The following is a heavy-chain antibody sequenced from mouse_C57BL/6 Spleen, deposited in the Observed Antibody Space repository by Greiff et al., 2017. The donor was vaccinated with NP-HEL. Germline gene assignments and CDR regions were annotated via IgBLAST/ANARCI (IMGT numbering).Heavy chain of an antibody. CDR1: GYTFTSYD. Sequence: QVQLKESGPELVKPGASVKLSCKASGYTFTSYDINWVKQRPGQGLEWIGWIYPRDGSTKYNEKFKGKATLTVDTSSSTAYMELHSLTSEDSAVYFCALITTDWYFDVWGTGTTVTVSS. D-gene: IGHD1-1*01. J-gene: IGHJ1*03. CDR3: ALITTDWYFDV. V-gene: IGHV1-85*01. CDR2: IYPRDGST.